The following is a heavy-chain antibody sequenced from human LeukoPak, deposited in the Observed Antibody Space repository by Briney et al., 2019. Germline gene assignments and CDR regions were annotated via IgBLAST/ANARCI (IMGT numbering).Heavy chain of an antibody. CDR2: INHYGNT. D-gene: IGHD4/OR15-4a*01. Sequence: GSLRLSCAASGFTFSSYAMSWVRQPPGKGLEWIGEINHYGNTNYNSSLKSRITISIDTSKRQFSLNLNSVTAADTAVYYCAMTSADYPDYFASWGQGALVTVSS. V-gene: IGHV4-34*08. CDR1: GFTFSSYA. J-gene: IGHJ4*02. CDR3: AMTSADYPDYFAS.